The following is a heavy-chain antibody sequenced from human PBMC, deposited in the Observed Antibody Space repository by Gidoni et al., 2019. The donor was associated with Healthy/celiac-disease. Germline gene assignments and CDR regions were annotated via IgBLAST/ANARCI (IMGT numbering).Heavy chain of an antibody. CDR3: ARGAGGSYGVDY. CDR1: GFTVSSNY. D-gene: IGHD1-26*01. CDR2: IYSGGST. Sequence: EVQLVESGGGLVQPGGSLSRSCAASGFTVSSNYMSWVRQAPGKGLEWVSVIYSGGSTYYADSVKCRFTISRDNSKNTLYLQMNSLRAEDTAVYYCARGAGGSYGVDYWGQGTLVTVSS. J-gene: IGHJ4*02. V-gene: IGHV3-66*01.